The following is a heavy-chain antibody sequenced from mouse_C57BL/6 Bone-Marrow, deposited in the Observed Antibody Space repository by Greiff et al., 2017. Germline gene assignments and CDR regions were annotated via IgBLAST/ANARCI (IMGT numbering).Heavy chain of an antibody. CDR3: ARRNWEGLQYYAMDD. J-gene: IGHJ4*01. CDR2: IYPGSGST. V-gene: IGHV1-55*01. Sequence: VQLQQPGAELVKPGASVKMSCKASGYTFTSYWITWVKQRPGQGLEWIGDIYPGSGSTNYNEKFKSKATLTVDTSSSTAYMQLSSLTSEDSAVYDCARRNWEGLQYYAMDDWGQGTSVTVSS. CDR1: GYTFTSYW. D-gene: IGHD4-1*01.